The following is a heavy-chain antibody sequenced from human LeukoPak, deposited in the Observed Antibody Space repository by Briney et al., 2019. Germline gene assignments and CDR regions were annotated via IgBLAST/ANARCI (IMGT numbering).Heavy chain of an antibody. J-gene: IGHJ4*02. D-gene: IGHD5-12*01. CDR3: ARVGAGFRVASFDY. V-gene: IGHV4-30-4*01. Sequence: SETLSLTCTVSGGSISSGDYYWSWIRQPPGKGLEWIGYIYYSGSTYYNPSLKSRVIISVDTSKNQSSLKLSSVTAADTAVYYCARVGAGFRVASFDYWGQGTLVTVSS. CDR1: GGSISSGDYY. CDR2: IYYSGST.